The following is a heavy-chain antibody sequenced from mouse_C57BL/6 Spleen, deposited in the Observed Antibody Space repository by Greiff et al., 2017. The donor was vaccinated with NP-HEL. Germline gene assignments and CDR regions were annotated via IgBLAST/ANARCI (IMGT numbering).Heavy chain of an antibody. D-gene: IGHD2-4*01. CDR1: GYTFTSYW. V-gene: IGHV1-7*01. CDR2: INPSSGYT. Sequence: VMLVESGAELAKPGASVKLSCKASGYTFTSYWMHWVKQRPGQGLEWIGYINPSSGYTKYNQKFKDKATLTADKSSSTAYMQLSSLTYEDSAVYDCAVYYDYDDGTYAMDYWGQGTSVTVSS. J-gene: IGHJ4*01. CDR3: AVYYDYDDGTYAMDY.